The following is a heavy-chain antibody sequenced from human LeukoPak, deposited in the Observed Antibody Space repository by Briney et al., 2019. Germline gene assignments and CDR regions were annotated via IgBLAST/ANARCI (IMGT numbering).Heavy chain of an antibody. D-gene: IGHD6-6*01. CDR1: GGTFSSYA. CDR2: IIPILGIA. J-gene: IGHJ4*02. V-gene: IGHV1-69*04. Sequence: SVKVSCKASGGTFSSYAISWVRQAPGQGLEWMGRIIPILGIANYAQKSQGRVTITADKSTSTAYMELSSLRSEDTAVYYCASHSSSSMGYWGQGTLVTVSS. CDR3: ASHSSSSMGY.